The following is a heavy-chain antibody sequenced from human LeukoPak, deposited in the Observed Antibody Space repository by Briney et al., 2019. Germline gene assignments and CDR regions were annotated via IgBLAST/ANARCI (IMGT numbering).Heavy chain of an antibody. J-gene: IGHJ4*02. CDR3: ARDRGWKDTVTTPFDY. V-gene: IGHV4-4*07. CDR2: IYTSGST. CDR1: GGSISSYY. Sequence: SETLSLTCTVSGGSISSYYWNWIRQPAGKGLEWIGRIYTSGSTNYNPSLKSRVTMSVDTSKNQFSLKLSSVTAADTAVYYCARDRGWKDTVTTPFDYWGQGTLVTVSS. D-gene: IGHD4-17*01.